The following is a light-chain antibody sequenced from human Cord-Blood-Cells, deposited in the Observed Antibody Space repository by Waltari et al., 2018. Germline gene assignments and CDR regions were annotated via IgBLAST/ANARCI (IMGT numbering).Light chain of an antibody. CDR2: DAS. J-gene: IGKJ2*03. CDR3: QQYDKLPYS. Sequence: DIQMTQSPSSLSASVGDRVTITCQASQDISNYLNWYQQKPGKAPELLVYDASNLETGVPSRFSGSGSRTDFTFTISSLQPEDIATYYCQQYDKLPYSFGQGTKLEIK. V-gene: IGKV1-33*01. CDR1: QDISNY.